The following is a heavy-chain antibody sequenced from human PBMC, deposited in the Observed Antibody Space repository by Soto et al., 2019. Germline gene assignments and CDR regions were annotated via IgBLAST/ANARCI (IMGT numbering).Heavy chain of an antibody. CDR2: MNPNSGHT. CDR1: GYTFTNYD. CDR3: ARGRSSYGDYINWYFDL. J-gene: IGHJ2*01. Sequence: QVQLVQSGAEVKKPGASVKVSCKASGYTFTNYDINWVRQATGQGLEWVGWMNPNSGHTGFAQKFQSRVTMTRDTSISTAYMELSSLSSEATAVYYCARGRSSYGDYINWYFDLWGRGTLVTVSS. D-gene: IGHD4-17*01. V-gene: IGHV1-8*01.